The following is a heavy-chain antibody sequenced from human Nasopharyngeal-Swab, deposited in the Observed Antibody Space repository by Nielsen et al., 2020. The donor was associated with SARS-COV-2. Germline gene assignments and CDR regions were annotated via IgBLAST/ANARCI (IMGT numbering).Heavy chain of an antibody. Sequence: GESLRLSCAASGFTVSSNYMSWVRQAPGKGLEWVSVIYSGGSTYYADSVKGRFTISRHNSKNTLYLQMNSLRAEDTAVYYCARDLDSGSYPYWGQGTLVTVSS. J-gene: IGHJ4*02. CDR3: ARDLDSGSYPY. CDR2: IYSGGST. CDR1: GFTVSSNY. D-gene: IGHD1-26*01. V-gene: IGHV3-53*04.